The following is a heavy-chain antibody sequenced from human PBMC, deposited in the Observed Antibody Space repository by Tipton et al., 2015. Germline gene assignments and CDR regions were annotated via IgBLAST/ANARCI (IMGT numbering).Heavy chain of an antibody. CDR3: ARYVEWFDP. CDR1: GVTFTNYA. D-gene: IGHD2-15*01. V-gene: IGHV1-69*01. CDR2: IIPIFGTA. Sequence: QLVQSGAEVKKPGSSVKLSCKASGVTFTNYAFSWLRQAPGQGLEWMGGIIPIFGTANYAQKFKGRVTITADESTSTAYMELSSLSFEDTAVYYCARYVEWFDPWGQGTLVTVSS. J-gene: IGHJ5*02.